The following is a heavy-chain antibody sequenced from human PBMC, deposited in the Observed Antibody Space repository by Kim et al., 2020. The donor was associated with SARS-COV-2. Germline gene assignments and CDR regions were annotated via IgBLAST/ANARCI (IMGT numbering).Heavy chain of an antibody. CDR3: ATAGVSRAAFDT. CDR2: IHPNSGGT. D-gene: IGHD2-8*01. V-gene: IGHV1-2*06. CDR1: GFIFTGYY. Sequence: ASVKVSCKASGFIFTGYYMHWVRQAPGQGLEWMGRIHPNSGGTNFAQKFQGRVTMTRDTPISTAYMALSRLRSDDTAMYYCATAGVSRAAFDTWGQGTMV. J-gene: IGHJ3*02.